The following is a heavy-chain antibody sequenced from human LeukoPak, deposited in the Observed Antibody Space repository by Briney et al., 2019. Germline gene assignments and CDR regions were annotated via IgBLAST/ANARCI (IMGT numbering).Heavy chain of an antibody. V-gene: IGHV1-24*01. CDR1: GGTFSSYA. D-gene: IGHD5-18*01. J-gene: IGHJ5*02. CDR3: ATLLPGLGIEHNWFDP. Sequence: GASVKVSCKASGGTFSSYAISWVRQAPGKGLEWMGGFDPEDGETIYAQKFQGRVTMTEDTSTDTAYMELSSLRSEDTAVYYCATLLPGLGIEHNWFDPWGQGTLVTVSS. CDR2: FDPEDGET.